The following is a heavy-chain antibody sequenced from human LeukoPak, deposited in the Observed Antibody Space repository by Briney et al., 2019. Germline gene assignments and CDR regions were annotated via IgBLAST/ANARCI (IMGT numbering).Heavy chain of an antibody. CDR2: ISSSSSYI. Sequence: GGSLRLSCAASGFTFSSYSMNWVRQAPGKGLEWVSSISSSSSYIYYADSVKGRFTISRDNAKDSLYLQMNSLRSEDTAVYYCASAVGSGYDSEFRDGYYYYYYGMDVWGQGTTVTVSS. CDR1: GFTFSSYS. D-gene: IGHD5-12*01. V-gene: IGHV3-21*04. J-gene: IGHJ6*02. CDR3: ASAVGSGYDSEFRDGYYYYYYGMDV.